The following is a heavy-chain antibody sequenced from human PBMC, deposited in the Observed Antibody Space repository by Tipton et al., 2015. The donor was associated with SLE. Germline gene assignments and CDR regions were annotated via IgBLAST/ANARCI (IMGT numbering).Heavy chain of an antibody. CDR1: GGSISSNY. Sequence: TLSLTCTVSGGSISSNYWSWIRQSPGKGLEWIGYISYSGSTNYNPSLKSRVTISLDSSKNQFSLKLSSVTAADTAVYYCARGGAFWSGPTSYYYFFYYMDAWGKGTTVTVSS. D-gene: IGHD3-3*01. CDR2: ISYSGST. V-gene: IGHV4-59*01. CDR3: ARGGAFWSGPTSYYYFFYYMDA. J-gene: IGHJ6*03.